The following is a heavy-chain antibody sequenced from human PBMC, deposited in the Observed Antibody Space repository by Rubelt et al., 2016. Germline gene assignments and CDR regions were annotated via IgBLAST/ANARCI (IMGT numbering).Heavy chain of an antibody. CDR3: ARHMGYYGSGSPLWDY. J-gene: IGHJ4*02. CDR1: GGSISSSSYY. V-gene: IGHV4-39*01. D-gene: IGHD3-10*01. Sequence: QLQLQESGPGLVKPSETLSLTCTVSGGSISSSSYYWGWIRRPPGKGLEWIGSIYYSGSTYYNPSLKGRVTISVDTSKNQFSLKLSSVTAADTAVYYCARHMGYYGSGSPLWDYWGQGTLVTVSS. CDR2: IYYSGST.